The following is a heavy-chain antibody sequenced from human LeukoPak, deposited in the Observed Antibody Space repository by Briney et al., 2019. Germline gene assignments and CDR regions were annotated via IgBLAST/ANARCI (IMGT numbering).Heavy chain of an antibody. CDR1: GGSFSSYA. CDR3: AVTSGYYYDSSGKSRGWFDP. D-gene: IGHD3-22*01. J-gene: IGHJ5*02. CDR2: IIPIFGTA. Sequence: SVKVSCKASGGSFSSYAISWVRQAPGQGLEWMGGIIPIFGTANYAQKFQGRVTITADESTSTAYMELSSLRSEDTAVYYCAVTSGYYYDSSGKSRGWFDPWGQGTLVTVSS. V-gene: IGHV1-69*13.